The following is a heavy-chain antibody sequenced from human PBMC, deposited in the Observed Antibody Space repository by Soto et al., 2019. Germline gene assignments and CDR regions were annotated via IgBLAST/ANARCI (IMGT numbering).Heavy chain of an antibody. J-gene: IGHJ3*02. CDR2: IYPGDSDT. CDR1: GYSFTSYW. V-gene: IGHV5-51*01. D-gene: IGHD2-21*02. CDR3: ARLGSTVVTYNAFDI. Sequence: GESLKISCKGSGYSFTSYWIGWVRQMPGKGLEWMGIIYPGDSDTRYSPSFQGQVTISADKSISTAYLQWSSLKASDTAMYYCARLGSTVVTYNAFDIWGQGTMVTVSS.